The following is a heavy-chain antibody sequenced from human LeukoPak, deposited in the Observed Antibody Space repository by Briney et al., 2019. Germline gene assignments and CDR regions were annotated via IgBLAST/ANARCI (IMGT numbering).Heavy chain of an antibody. CDR1: GGSFSGYY. Sequence: SESLSLTYAVFGGSFSGYYWSWIRQPPGKGLEWIGEINHSGSTNYNPSLKSRVPISVDTSKNQFSLKLSSVTAADTAVYYCARGLGTLYRPYYFDYWGQGTLVTVSS. V-gene: IGHV4-34*01. J-gene: IGHJ4*02. D-gene: IGHD3-16*01. CDR2: INHSGST. CDR3: ARGLGTLYRPYYFDY.